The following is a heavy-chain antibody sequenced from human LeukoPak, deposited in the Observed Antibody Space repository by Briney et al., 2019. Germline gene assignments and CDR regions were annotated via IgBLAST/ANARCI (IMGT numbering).Heavy chain of an antibody. CDR3: AKRGVVIRVILVGFHKEAYYFDS. V-gene: IGHV3-23*01. D-gene: IGHD3-22*01. CDR1: GITLSNYG. CDR2: ISGSGGGT. J-gene: IGHJ4*02. Sequence: GGSLRLSCAVSGITLSNYGMSWVRQAPGKGLEWVAGISGSGGGTNYADSVKGRFTISRDNPKNTLFLQMNNLRAEDTAAYFCAKRGVVIRVILVGFHKEAYYFDSWGQGALVTVSS.